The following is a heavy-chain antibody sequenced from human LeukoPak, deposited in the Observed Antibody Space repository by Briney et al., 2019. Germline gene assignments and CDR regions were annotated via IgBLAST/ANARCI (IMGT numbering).Heavy chain of an antibody. V-gene: IGHV3-21*01. CDR1: GFTFSSYS. Sequence: GGSLRLSCAASGFTFSSYSMNWVRQAPGKGLEWVSSISSSSSYIYYADSVKGRFTISRDNAKNSLYLQMNSLSAEDTAVYYCARSGDSSGYYYAYYYYGMDVWGQGTTVTVSS. J-gene: IGHJ6*02. D-gene: IGHD3-22*01. CDR2: ISSSSSYI. CDR3: ARSGDSSGYYYAYYYYGMDV.